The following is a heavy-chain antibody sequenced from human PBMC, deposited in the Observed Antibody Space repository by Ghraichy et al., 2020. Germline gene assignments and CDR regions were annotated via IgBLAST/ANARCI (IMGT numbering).Heavy chain of an antibody. Sequence: GESLNISCAASGFTFSNAWMSWVRQAPGKGLEWVGRIKSKTDGGTTDYAAPVKGRFFISRDDSKSTLYLQMNSLKTDDTGVYYCTADNDFWSGPADYWGQGTLVTVSS. CDR1: GFTFSNAW. V-gene: IGHV3-15*01. CDR3: TADNDFWSGPADY. J-gene: IGHJ4*02. D-gene: IGHD3-3*01. CDR2: IKSKTDGGTT.